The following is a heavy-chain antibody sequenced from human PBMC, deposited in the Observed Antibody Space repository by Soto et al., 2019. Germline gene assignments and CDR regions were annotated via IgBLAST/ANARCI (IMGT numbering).Heavy chain of an antibody. CDR2: INHSGST. V-gene: IGHV4-34*01. Sequence: QVQLQQWGAGLLKPSETLSLTCAVYGGSFSGYYWSWIRQPPGKGLEWIGEINHSGSTNYNPSLKSRVTISVDTSKIHFSLKLSSVTAADTGVYYCATFYDSSGYYFGIVYWGQGTLVTVSS. D-gene: IGHD3-22*01. J-gene: IGHJ4*02. CDR1: GGSFSGYY. CDR3: ATFYDSSGYYFGIVY.